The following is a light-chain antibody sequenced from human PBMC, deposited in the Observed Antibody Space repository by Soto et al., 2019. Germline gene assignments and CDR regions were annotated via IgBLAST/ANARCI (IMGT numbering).Light chain of an antibody. V-gene: IGKV3-15*01. J-gene: IGKJ4*01. CDR1: QSVGRN. CDR2: GAS. Sequence: EIVMTQSPATLSVSAGERATLSCRASQSVGRNLAWYQQKPGQAPRLLIYGASTRATDIPARFSGSGSRSEFALTISSLQSDDSAVYYCQQFNTWPPATFGGGTRVEIK. CDR3: QQFNTWPPAT.